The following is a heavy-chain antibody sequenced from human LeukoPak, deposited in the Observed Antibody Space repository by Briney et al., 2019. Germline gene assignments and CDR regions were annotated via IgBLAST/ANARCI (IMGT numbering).Heavy chain of an antibody. V-gene: IGHV1-18*01. Sequence: GASVKVSCKASGYTFTSYGISWVRQAPGQGLEWMGWIGAYNGNTNYAQKFQGRVTMTTEMSTSTAYMELRSLRSDDAAVYYCARIDLAYGSGTYYTSYFEYWGQGTLVTVSS. CDR1: GYTFTSYG. CDR2: IGAYNGNT. D-gene: IGHD3-10*01. CDR3: ARIDLAYGSGTYYTSYFEY. J-gene: IGHJ4*02.